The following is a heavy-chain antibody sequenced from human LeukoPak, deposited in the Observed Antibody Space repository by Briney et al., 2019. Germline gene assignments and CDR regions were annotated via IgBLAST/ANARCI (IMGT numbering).Heavy chain of an antibody. V-gene: IGHV3-23*01. J-gene: IGHJ5*02. D-gene: IGHD6-13*01. CDR2: ISGSGGST. Sequence: GGSLRLSCAASGFVFDTYAMNWVRQAPGKGLEWVSAISGSGGSTYYADSVKGRFTISRDNSKNTLYLQMNSLRAEDTALYYCAKDQYTSSWYRNWFDPWGQGTLVTVSS. CDR1: GFVFDTYA. CDR3: AKDQYTSSWYRNWFDP.